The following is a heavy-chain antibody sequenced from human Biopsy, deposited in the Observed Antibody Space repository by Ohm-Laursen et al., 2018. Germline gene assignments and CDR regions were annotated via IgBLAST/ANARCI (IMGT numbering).Heavy chain of an antibody. CDR2: IYYTGST. D-gene: IGHD3-16*01. CDR3: ARDSRGGHLNTTLITGKNLDS. Sequence: SGTLSLTCTVSRDPISNYYWTWIRQSPGKGLEWIRYIYYTGSTNYNPSVKSRVTISVDTSKNQFSLKLSSVTAADTAVYFCARDSRGGHLNTTLITGKNLDSWGQGILVTVSS. CDR1: RDPISNYY. J-gene: IGHJ4*02. V-gene: IGHV4-59*01.